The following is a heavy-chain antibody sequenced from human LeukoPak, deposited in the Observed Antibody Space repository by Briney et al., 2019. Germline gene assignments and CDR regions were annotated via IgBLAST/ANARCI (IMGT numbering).Heavy chain of an antibody. CDR2: INPNSGGT. Sequence: ASVKVSCKASGYTFTGYYMHWVRQAPGQGLEWMGWINPNSGGTNYAQKFQGRVTMTRDTSISTAYMELSRLRSDDTAVYYCARGLTWFGGNFDYWGQGTLVTVSS. CDR1: GYTFTGYY. D-gene: IGHD3-10*01. V-gene: IGHV1-2*02. J-gene: IGHJ4*02. CDR3: ARGLTWFGGNFDY.